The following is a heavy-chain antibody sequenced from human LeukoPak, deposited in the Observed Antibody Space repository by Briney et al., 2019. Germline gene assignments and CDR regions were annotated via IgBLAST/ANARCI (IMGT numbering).Heavy chain of an antibody. D-gene: IGHD6-19*01. Sequence: GGSLRLSCAASTFTFSSYSMNWVRQAPGKGLEWVSYISSNRNTIYYADSVKGRFTISRDNAKNSLYLQMNSLRAEDTAVYYCARDIAVAGTRASFDYWGQGTLVTVSS. V-gene: IGHV3-48*04. J-gene: IGHJ4*02. CDR1: TFTFSSYS. CDR2: ISSNRNTI. CDR3: ARDIAVAGTRASFDY.